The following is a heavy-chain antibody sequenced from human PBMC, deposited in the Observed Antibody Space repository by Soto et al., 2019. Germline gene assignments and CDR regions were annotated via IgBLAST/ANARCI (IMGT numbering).Heavy chain of an antibody. CDR1: GYTFTSYG. CDR2: ISGYNGNT. D-gene: IGHD1-26*01. CDR3: ARDLGGQIVDY. Sequence: QVQLVQSGAEVKKPGASVKVSCKASGYTFTSYGISRLRQAPEQGLEWMGWISGYNGNTKYAQKLQGRVTMTTDTSTSTAYMEMRSLRSDATAVYSCARDLGGQIVDYWGQGTLVTVSS. J-gene: IGHJ4*02. V-gene: IGHV1-18*01.